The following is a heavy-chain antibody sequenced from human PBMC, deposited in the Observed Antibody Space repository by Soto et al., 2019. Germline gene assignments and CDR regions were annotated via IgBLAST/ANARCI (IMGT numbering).Heavy chain of an antibody. CDR2: FHISGLT. J-gene: IGHJ4*02. CDR1: GGPMISHF. Sequence: PSGTLSVTCTVSGGPMISHFWSWIRQPAGKGLEWIGHFHISGLTTYNPSLTSRVTVSLDPPKDQLSLKLTCATAADTAVYYCARINGGSPDFWGQGTLVTVS. D-gene: IGHD2-15*01. CDR3: ARINGGSPDF. V-gene: IGHV4-4*07.